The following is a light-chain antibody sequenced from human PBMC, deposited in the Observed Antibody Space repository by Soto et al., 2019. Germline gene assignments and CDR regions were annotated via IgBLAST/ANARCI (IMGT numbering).Light chain of an antibody. CDR3: QQANTFPRT. V-gene: IGKV1-12*01. CDR1: QGLNTW. CDR2: ATS. J-gene: IGKJ2*01. Sequence: DIQMTQSPSSVSASVGDRVTITCRASQGLNTWLAWYQQKPGKAPNLLIYATSFLQSGVPSRFSGSGSRTDYTLTISNLQPEDFATYYCQQANTFPRTFGQGTKLEIK.